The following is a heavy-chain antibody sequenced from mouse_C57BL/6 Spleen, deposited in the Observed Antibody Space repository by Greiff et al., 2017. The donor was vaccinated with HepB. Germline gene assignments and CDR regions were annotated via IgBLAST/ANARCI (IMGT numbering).Heavy chain of an antibody. CDR1: GYTFTSYW. V-gene: IGHV1-52*01. J-gene: IGHJ2*01. CDR3: ARWSSYNFDY. Sequence: QVHVKQPGAELVRPGSSVKLSCKASGYTFTSYWMHWVKQRPIQGLEWIGNIDPSDSETHYNQKFKDKATLTVDKSSSTAYMQLSSLTSEDSAVYYCARWSSYNFDYWGQGTTLTVSS. D-gene: IGHD1-1*01. CDR2: IDPSDSET.